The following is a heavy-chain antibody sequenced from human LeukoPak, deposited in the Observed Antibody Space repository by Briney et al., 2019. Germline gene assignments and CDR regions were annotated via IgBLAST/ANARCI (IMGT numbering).Heavy chain of an antibody. Sequence: GGSLRLSCAASGFSFSRYEMNWVRQAPGKGLEWISYISSSGNTIYYADSVKGRLTISRDNAKNSLYLQMNSLRAEDTAVYYCARGIERGYAPAAVYWGQGTLVTVSS. CDR3: ARGIERGYAPAAVY. V-gene: IGHV3-48*03. CDR1: GFSFSRYE. J-gene: IGHJ4*02. D-gene: IGHD5-12*01. CDR2: ISSSGNTI.